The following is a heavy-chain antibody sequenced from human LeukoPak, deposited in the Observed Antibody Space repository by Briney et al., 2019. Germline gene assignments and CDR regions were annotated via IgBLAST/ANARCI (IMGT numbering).Heavy chain of an antibody. D-gene: IGHD3-22*01. Sequence: SETLSLTCTVAGCSISSGSYYWSWIRQPAGKGLEWIGRIYTSGSTNYNPSLKSRVTISVDTSKNQFSLNLRPVTAADTALYYCARDRTAYYYHTSGYPWGQGTMVTVSS. J-gene: IGHJ5*02. CDR3: ARDRTAYYYHTSGYP. CDR1: GCSISSGSYY. CDR2: IYTSGST. V-gene: IGHV4-61*02.